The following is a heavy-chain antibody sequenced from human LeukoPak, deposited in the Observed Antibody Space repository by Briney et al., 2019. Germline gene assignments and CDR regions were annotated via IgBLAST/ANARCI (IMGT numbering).Heavy chain of an antibody. CDR1: GFTFSTYS. V-gene: IGHV3-21*01. D-gene: IGHD3-3*01. Sequence: GGSLRLSCAASGFTFSTYSMNWVRQAPGKGLEWVSSISSCSSYIYYADSVKGRFTISRDNAKNSLYLQMNSLRAEDTAVYYCAKWDSPGFWSGYTYYFDYWGQGTLVTVSS. CDR2: ISSCSSYI. CDR3: AKWDSPGFWSGYTYYFDY. J-gene: IGHJ4*02.